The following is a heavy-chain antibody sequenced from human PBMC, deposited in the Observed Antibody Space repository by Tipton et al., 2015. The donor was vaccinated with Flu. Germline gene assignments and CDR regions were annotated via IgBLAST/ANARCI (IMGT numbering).Heavy chain of an antibody. J-gene: IGHJ3*01. Sequence: QLVQSGAEVKKPGASVKVSCKTSGFDFIYYAIHWVRQAPGQSLEWMGWINAGNGNTKYSQELRGRVTITRDTSATTVHMELSSLRSEDMSVYYCAREYGSGKALDVWGQGTLVTVSS. D-gene: IGHD3-10*01. CDR2: INAGNGNT. CDR1: GFDFIYYA. V-gene: IGHV1-3*03. CDR3: AREYGSGKALDV.